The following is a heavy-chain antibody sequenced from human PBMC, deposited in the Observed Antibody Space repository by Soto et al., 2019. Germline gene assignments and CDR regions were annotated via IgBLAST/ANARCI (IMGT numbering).Heavy chain of an antibody. CDR1: GFTFNNNW. V-gene: IGHV3-74*01. Sequence: EVQLVESGGGLVQPGGSLRLSCVASGFTFNNNWMYWVRQAPGKGLVWVSRINSDGSRTNYADSVKGRFTISRDNAKNTLYLQMNCPSAEDTATYYCARVAYSYGCDIWGPGTMVTVSS. J-gene: IGHJ3*02. CDR3: ARVAYSYGCDI. CDR2: INSDGSRT. D-gene: IGHD5-18*01.